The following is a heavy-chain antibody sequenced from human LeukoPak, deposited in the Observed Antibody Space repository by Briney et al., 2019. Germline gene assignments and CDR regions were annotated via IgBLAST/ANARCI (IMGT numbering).Heavy chain of an antibody. D-gene: IGHD1-26*01. Sequence: GRSLRLSCAASGFTFDDYAMHWVRQAPGKGLEWVSGISWNSGSIGYADSVKGRFTISRDNAKNPLYLQMNSLRAEDTALYYCAKDAGWELLEHFDYWGQGTLVTVSS. CDR2: ISWNSGSI. CDR1: GFTFDDYA. CDR3: AKDAGWELLEHFDY. V-gene: IGHV3-9*01. J-gene: IGHJ4*02.